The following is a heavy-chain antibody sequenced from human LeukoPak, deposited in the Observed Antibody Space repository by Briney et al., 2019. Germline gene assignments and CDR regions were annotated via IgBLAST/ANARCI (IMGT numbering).Heavy chain of an antibody. CDR2: INPSGGST. V-gene: IGHV1-46*01. CDR3: AALAVAGDFDY. D-gene: IGHD6-19*01. Sequence: ASVKVSCKASGYTFTSYYMHWVRQAPGQGLEWMGIINPSGGSTSYAQKFQGRVTMTRDTSTSTVYMELSSLRSEDTAVYYCAALAVAGDFDYWGQGTLVTVSS. CDR1: GYTFTSYY. J-gene: IGHJ4*02.